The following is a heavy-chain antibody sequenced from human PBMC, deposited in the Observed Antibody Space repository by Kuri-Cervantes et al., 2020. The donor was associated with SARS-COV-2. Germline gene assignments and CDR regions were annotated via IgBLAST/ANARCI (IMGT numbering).Heavy chain of an antibody. J-gene: IGHJ3*02. CDR2: IRYDGSNK. CDR1: GFTFSSYG. V-gene: IGHV3-30*02. D-gene: IGHD5-24*01. CDR3: ARGHSPGRWLQSGAFDI. Sequence: GGSLRLSCAASGFTFSSYGMHWVRQAPGKGLEWGAFIRYDGSNKYYADSVKGRFTISRDNSKNTLYLQMNSLRAEDTAVYYCARGHSPGRWLQSGAFDIWGQGTMVTVSS.